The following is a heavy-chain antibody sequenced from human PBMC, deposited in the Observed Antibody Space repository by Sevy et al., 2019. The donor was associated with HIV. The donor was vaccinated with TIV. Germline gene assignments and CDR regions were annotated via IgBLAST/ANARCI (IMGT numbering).Heavy chain of an antibody. CDR1: GFTFSDYY. J-gene: IGHJ4*02. Sequence: GGSLRLSCAASGFTFSDYYMSWVRQAPGKGLEWVSSISSSGNSIYYADSLKGRFTVSRDNAKNSLYLQMNSLRGEDTAVYYCARAGGDWDIDYWGQGTLVTVSS. V-gene: IGHV3-11*01. CDR3: ARAGGDWDIDY. D-gene: IGHD2-21*02. CDR2: ISSSGNSI.